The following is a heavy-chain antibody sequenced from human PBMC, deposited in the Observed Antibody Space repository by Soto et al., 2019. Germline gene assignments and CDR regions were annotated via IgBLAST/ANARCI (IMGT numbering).Heavy chain of an antibody. J-gene: IGHJ4*02. Sequence: QVQLVQSGAEVKKPGSSVKVSCKASGGTFSSYAISWVRQAPGQGLEWMGGIIPIFGTANYAQKFQGRVTRTADKSASTAYMELSSLGSEDTAVYYCEGKLEGGALDYWGQGTLVTVSS. V-gene: IGHV1-69*06. CDR3: EGKLEGGALDY. D-gene: IGHD1-1*01. CDR2: IIPIFGTA. CDR1: GGTFSSYA.